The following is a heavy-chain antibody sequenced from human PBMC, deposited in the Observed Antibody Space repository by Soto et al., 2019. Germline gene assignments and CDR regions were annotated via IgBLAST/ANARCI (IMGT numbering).Heavy chain of an antibody. Sequence: SVKVSCKSSGGTFSSHSINWVRQAPGQGLEWMGGIIPIFGPANFAKKFQGRVTITADESTTTAYMELSSLTSEDTAVYYCATGSFTSTGGRIGYHYNAMDVWGQGTTVTVSS. V-gene: IGHV1-69*13. CDR1: GGTFSSHS. CDR3: ATGSFTSTGGRIGYHYNAMDV. CDR2: IIPIFGPA. D-gene: IGHD1-1*01. J-gene: IGHJ6*02.